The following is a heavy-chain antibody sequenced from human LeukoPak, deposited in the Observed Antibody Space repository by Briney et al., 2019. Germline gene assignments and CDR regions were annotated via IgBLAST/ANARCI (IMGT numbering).Heavy chain of an antibody. CDR1: GYSISSGYY. CDR3: ARSRGYSYGQTPHY. V-gene: IGHV4-38-2*01. D-gene: IGHD5-18*01. Sequence: PSETLSLTCAVSGYSISSGYYWGWIRQPPGKGLEWIGSIYHSGSTYYNPSLKSRVTISVDTSKHQFSLKLSSVTAADTAVYYCARSRGYSYGQTPHYWGQGTLVTVSS. CDR2: IYHSGST. J-gene: IGHJ4*02.